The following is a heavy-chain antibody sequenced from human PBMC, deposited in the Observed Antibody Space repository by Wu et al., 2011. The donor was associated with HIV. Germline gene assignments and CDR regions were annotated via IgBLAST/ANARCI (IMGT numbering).Heavy chain of an antibody. D-gene: IGHD3-10*01. CDR3: ARGRDGWEGQYYGFGELNY. CDR2: IIPIFGTA. J-gene: IGHJ4*02. V-gene: IGHV1-69*05. CDR1: GGTFSSYA. Sequence: QVPLVQSGAEVKKPGSSVKVSCKASGGTFSSYAISWVRQAPGQGLEWMGGIIPIFGTANYAQKFQGRVTITTDESTSTAYMELSSLRSEDTAVYYCARGRDGWEGQYYGFGELNYWGRGNPGHRXL.